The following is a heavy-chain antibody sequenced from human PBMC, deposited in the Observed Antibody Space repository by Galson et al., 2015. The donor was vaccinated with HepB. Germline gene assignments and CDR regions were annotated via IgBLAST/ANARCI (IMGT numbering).Heavy chain of an antibody. D-gene: IGHD4-11*01. CDR3: ARSTVTHTNWFDP. J-gene: IGHJ5*02. CDR1: GFIFRDYY. CDR2: ISSSGSRV. Sequence: SLRLSCAASGFIFRDYYMRWIRQAPGKGLEWVSYISSSGSRVYYADSMKGRFTISRDNAENSLYLQMNGLRADDTAVYYCARSTVTHTNWFDPWGQGTLVTVSS. V-gene: IGHV3-11*01.